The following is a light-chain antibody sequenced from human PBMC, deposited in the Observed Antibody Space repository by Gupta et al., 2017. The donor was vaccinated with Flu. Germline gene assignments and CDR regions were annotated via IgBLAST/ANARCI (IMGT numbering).Light chain of an antibody. CDR1: QTIYSE. V-gene: IGKV1-12*01. CDR3: QQAYSFPLT. J-gene: IGKJ4*01. Sequence: VGDRVSVTCRASQTIYSEVAWYQHKPGKAPKLLIHPATTLQNGVPSRFSGSGYGTDFTLTITSLQPEDFATYYCQQAYSFPLTFGGGTKVEI. CDR2: PAT.